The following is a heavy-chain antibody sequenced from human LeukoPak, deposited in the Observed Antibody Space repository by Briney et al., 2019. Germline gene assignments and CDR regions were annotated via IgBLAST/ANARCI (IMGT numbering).Heavy chain of an antibody. CDR1: GFTFSSYS. D-gene: IGHD2-15*01. V-gene: IGHV3-48*04. CDR2: ISSSSSTI. CDR3: ARDPYCSGGSCYLDY. Sequence: GGSLRLSCAAYGFTFSSYSMNWVRQAPGKGLEWVSYISSSSSTIYYADSVKGRFTISRDNAKNSLYLQMNSLRAEDTAVYYCARDPYCSGGSCYLDYWGQGTLVTVSS. J-gene: IGHJ4*02.